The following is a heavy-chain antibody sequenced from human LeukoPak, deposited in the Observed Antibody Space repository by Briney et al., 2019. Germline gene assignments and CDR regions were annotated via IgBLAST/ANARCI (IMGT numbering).Heavy chain of an antibody. CDR3: TRDYDILTGYTYFDY. J-gene: IGHJ4*02. V-gene: IGHV3-15*01. D-gene: IGHD3-9*01. CDR1: GFTFSRYA. CDR2: IKSKTDGGTT. Sequence: PGGSLRLSCVASGFTFSRYAMTWVRQAPGKGLEWVGRIKSKTDGGTTDYAAPVKGRFTISRDDSKNTLYLQMNSLNTEDTAVYYCTRDYDILTGYTYFDYWGQGTLVTVSS.